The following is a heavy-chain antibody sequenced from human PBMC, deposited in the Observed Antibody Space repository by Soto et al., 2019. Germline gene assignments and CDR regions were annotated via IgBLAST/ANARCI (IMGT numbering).Heavy chain of an antibody. Sequence: PSETLSLTCTVSGGSISSGGYYWSWIRQHPGKGLEWIGYIYYSGSTYYNPSLKSRVTISVDTSKNQFSLKLSSVTAADTAVYYCARRSGSYYLDWFDPWGQGTLVTVSS. J-gene: IGHJ5*02. CDR1: GGSISSGGYY. D-gene: IGHD3-10*01. CDR2: IYYSGST. CDR3: ARRSGSYYLDWFDP. V-gene: IGHV4-31*03.